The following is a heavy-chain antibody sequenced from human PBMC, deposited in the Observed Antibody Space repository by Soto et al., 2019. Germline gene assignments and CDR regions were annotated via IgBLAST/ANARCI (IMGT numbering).Heavy chain of an antibody. CDR2: INHSGST. CDR3: ARARARGYCSSTSCYPTFGRYYGMDV. V-gene: IGHV4-34*01. Sequence: PSETLSLTCAVYGGSFSGYYWSWIRQPPGKGQEWIGEINHSGSTNYNPSLKSRVTISVDTSKNQFSLKLSSVTAADTAVYYCARARARGYCSSTSCYPTFGRYYGMDVWGQGTTVSV. D-gene: IGHD2-2*01. J-gene: IGHJ6*02. CDR1: GGSFSGYY.